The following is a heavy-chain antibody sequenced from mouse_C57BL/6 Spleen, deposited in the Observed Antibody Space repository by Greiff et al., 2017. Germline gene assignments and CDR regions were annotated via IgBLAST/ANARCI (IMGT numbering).Heavy chain of an antibody. CDR2: IYPGDGDT. CDR3: ARFAFPGAMDY. CDR1: GYAFSSSW. J-gene: IGHJ4*01. V-gene: IGHV1-82*01. Sequence: VMLVESGPELVKPGASVKISCKASGYAFSSSWMNWVKQRPGKGLEWIGRIYPGDGDTNYNGKFKGKATLTADKSSSTAYMQLSSLTSEDSAVYFCARFAFPGAMDYWGQGTSVTVSS.